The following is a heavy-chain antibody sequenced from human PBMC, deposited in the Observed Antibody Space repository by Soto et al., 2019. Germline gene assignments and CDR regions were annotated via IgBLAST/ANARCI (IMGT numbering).Heavy chain of an antibody. J-gene: IGHJ4*02. CDR3: ARRGANHPSPDFDY. Sequence: QVQLVESGGGVVQPGRSLRLSCAASGFTFSSYAMHWVRQAPGKGLEWVAVISYDGSNKYYADSVKGRFTISRDNSKNTLYLQMNSLRAEDTAVYYCARRGANHPSPDFDYWRQGTLVTVSS. V-gene: IGHV3-30-3*01. CDR1: GFTFSSYA. D-gene: IGHD1-26*01. CDR2: ISYDGSNK.